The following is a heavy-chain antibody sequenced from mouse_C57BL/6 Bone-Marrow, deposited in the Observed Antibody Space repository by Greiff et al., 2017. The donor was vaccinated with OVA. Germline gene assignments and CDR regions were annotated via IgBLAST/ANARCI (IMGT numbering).Heavy chain of an antibody. CDR3: ARSYYGTLFAY. CDR2: INPNNGGT. V-gene: IGHV1-26*01. D-gene: IGHD1-1*01. Sequence: EVQLQQSGPELVKPGASVKISCKASGYTFTDYYMNWVKQSHGKSLEWIGDINPNNGGTSYNQKFKGKATLTVDKSSSTAYMELRSLTSEDSAVYYCARSYYGTLFAYWGQGTLVTVSA. CDR1: GYTFTDYY. J-gene: IGHJ3*01.